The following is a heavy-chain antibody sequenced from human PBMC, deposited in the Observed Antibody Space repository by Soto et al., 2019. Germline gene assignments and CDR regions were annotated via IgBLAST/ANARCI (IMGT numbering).Heavy chain of an antibody. D-gene: IGHD5-12*01. CDR1: GYTFTIYW. CDR2: IYPSDSDT. J-gene: IGHJ4*02. V-gene: IGHV5-51*01. Sequence: GESLKISCQVSGYTFTIYWIGWVRQMPGKGLEWMGIIYPSDSDTRYSPSFQGQVTISADQSINTAYLQWDSLKASDTAIYYCARPASMVADHFDLWGQGTPVTVSS. CDR3: ARPASMVADHFDL.